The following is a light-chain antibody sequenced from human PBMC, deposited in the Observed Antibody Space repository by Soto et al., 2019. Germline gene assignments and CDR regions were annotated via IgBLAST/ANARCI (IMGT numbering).Light chain of an antibody. J-gene: IGKJ4*01. CDR2: DSS. V-gene: IGKV3-11*01. CDR1: QRIGNY. CDR3: QQRSSWPIT. Sequence: EIVLTQSPVTLSLSPGERVTLSCRASQRIGNYLAWYQQKTGQAPRLLMYDSSDRAAGVPARFSGPGSGTDFTLTSSSLEPEDFAVYYCQQRSSWPITFGGGTRVEIK.